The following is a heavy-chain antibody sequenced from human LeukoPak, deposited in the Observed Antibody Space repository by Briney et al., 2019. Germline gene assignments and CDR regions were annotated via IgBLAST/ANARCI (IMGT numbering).Heavy chain of an antibody. J-gene: IGHJ4*02. D-gene: IGHD4-11*01. CDR2: IYPGDSDT. CDR1: GYTFTTHW. CDR3: ARRTDYPCDY. V-gene: IGHV5-51*01. Sequence: GESLKIFCKTSGYTFTTHWNVWVRQVPGKGLEWMGIIYPGDSDTRYSPSFQGQVTISADKSVNTAYLQWSSLKASDTAMYYCARRTDYPCDYWGRGVLVTVSS.